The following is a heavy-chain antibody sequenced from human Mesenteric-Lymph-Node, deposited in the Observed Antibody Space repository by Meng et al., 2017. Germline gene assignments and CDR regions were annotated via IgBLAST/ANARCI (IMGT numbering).Heavy chain of an antibody. CDR2: IYTSGIT. J-gene: IGHJ3*02. CDR3: AKALPTGCTNDAFDI. CDR1: GGSISSVGCY. D-gene: IGHD2-2*01. Sequence: SETLSLTCTVSGGSISSVGCYWSWLRQPAGKGLEWLGRIYTSGITEYNPTLKSRVTILLDTSKNQFSLDLNFVTAADTAVYYCAKALPTGCTNDAFDIWGPGMMVTVSS. V-gene: IGHV4-61*02.